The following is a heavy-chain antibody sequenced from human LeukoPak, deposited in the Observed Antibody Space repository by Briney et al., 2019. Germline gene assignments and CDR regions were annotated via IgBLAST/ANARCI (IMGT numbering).Heavy chain of an antibody. J-gene: IGHJ5*02. Sequence: SVKVSFKGSGGTFSSYAISWVRQAPGQGLEWMGRIIPILGIANYAQKFQGRVTITADKSTSTAYMELSSLRSEDTAVYYCASLNYYDSSGYYNWFDPWGQGTLVTVSS. CDR1: GGTFSSYA. V-gene: IGHV1-69*04. CDR2: IIPILGIA. D-gene: IGHD3-22*01. CDR3: ASLNYYDSSGYYNWFDP.